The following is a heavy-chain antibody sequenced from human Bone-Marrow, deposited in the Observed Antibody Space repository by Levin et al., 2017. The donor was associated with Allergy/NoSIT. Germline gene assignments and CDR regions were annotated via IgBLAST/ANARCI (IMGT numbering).Heavy chain of an antibody. CDR3: TRLHCSGNCYPGD. J-gene: IGHJ4*02. CDR2: IHSTWGA. V-gene: IGHV4-4*08. Sequence: PGGSLRLSCTVSGGSISSSFWSWIRQPPGKGLEWIGYIHSTWGAQYNSSLKSRATISVDTSRDQFSLKLSSMTAADTAVYYCTRLHCSGNCYPGDWGQGTLVTVSS. CDR1: GGSISSSF. D-gene: IGHD2-21*01.